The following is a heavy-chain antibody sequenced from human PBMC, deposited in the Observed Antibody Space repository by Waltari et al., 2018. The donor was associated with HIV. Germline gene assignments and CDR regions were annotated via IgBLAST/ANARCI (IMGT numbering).Heavy chain of an antibody. CDR3: AKDPSLIAVAGTGEYFQH. CDR1: GFTFSSYA. J-gene: IGHJ1*01. V-gene: IGHV3-23*01. CDR2: ISGSGGST. D-gene: IGHD6-19*01. Sequence: EVQLLESGGGLVQPGGSLRLSCAASGFTFSSYAMSWVRQAPGKGLEWVSVISGSGGSTYYAESVKGRFTISRDNSKNTLYLQMNSLRAEDTAVYYCAKDPSLIAVAGTGEYFQHWGQGTLVTVSS.